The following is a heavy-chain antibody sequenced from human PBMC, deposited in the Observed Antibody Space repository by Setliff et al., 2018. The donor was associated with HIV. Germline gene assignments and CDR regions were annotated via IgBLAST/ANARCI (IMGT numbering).Heavy chain of an antibody. J-gene: IGHJ5*02. CDR3: ARHTAPYSSGFYSVAAWFDP. Sequence: SETLSLTCSVSGGSLSSSYYWAWIRQPPGKGLEWLGTIYYSGTAYYSPSLNGRVTISVDTSNNQFSLSLTSVTAADTAVYHCARHTAPYSSGFYSVAAWFDPWGQGTLVTVPQ. D-gene: IGHD6-19*01. V-gene: IGHV4-39*01. CDR1: GGSLSSSYY. CDR2: IYYSGTA.